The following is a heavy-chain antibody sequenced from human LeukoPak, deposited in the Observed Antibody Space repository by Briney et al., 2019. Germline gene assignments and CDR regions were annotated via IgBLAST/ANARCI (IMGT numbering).Heavy chain of an antibody. V-gene: IGHV4-59*01. CDR1: GDSFSYFY. Sequence: SETLSLTCTVSGDSFSYFYWSWIRQPPGKGLEWIGYIYYSGSTNYNPSLKSRVTISVDTSKNQFSLNLSSVTAADTAVYYCARVGHYYDSGTYYDARGTFDYWGQGTLVTVSS. J-gene: IGHJ4*02. D-gene: IGHD3-10*01. CDR2: IYYSGST. CDR3: ARVGHYYDSGTYYDARGTFDY.